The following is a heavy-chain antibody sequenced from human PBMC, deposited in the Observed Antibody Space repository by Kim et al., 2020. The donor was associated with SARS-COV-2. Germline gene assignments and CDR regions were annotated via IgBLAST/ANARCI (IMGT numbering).Heavy chain of an antibody. CDR1: GGSISSSSYY. Sequence: SETLSLTCTVSGGSISSSSYYWGWIRQPPGKGLEWIGSIYYSGSTYYNPSLKSRVTISVDTSKNQFSLKLSSVTAADTAVYYCASYPYCTNGVCPFDIWGQGTMVTVSS. CDR2: IYYSGST. J-gene: IGHJ3*02. CDR3: ASYPYCTNGVCPFDI. D-gene: IGHD2-8*01. V-gene: IGHV4-39*01.